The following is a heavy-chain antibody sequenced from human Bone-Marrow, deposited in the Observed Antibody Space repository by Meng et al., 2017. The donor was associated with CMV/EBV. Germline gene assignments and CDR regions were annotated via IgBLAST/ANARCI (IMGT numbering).Heavy chain of an antibody. V-gene: IGHV3-23*01. Sequence: GESLKISCAASGFTFSSYAMSWVRQAPGKGLEWVSAISGSGGSTYYADSVKGRFTISRDNANNSLYLQMSSLRAEDTAVYYCARSREHSESYFRDFDYWVQGTLVTVSS. CDR2: ISGSGGST. CDR3: ARSREHSESYFRDFDY. CDR1: GFTFSSYA. J-gene: IGHJ4*02. D-gene: IGHD3-10*01.